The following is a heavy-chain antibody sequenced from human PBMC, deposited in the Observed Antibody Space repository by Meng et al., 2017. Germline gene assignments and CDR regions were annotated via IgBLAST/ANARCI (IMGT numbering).Heavy chain of an antibody. Sequence: GESLKISCAASGFTFSSYGMHWVRQAPGKGLEWVAVIWYDGSNKYYADSVKGRFTISRDNSKNTLYLQMNSLRAEDTAVYYCARDKRITMIVADDAFDIWGQRTMVTVSS. V-gene: IGHV3-33*01. D-gene: IGHD3-22*01. CDR2: IWYDGSNK. J-gene: IGHJ3*02. CDR3: ARDKRITMIVADDAFDI. CDR1: GFTFSSYG.